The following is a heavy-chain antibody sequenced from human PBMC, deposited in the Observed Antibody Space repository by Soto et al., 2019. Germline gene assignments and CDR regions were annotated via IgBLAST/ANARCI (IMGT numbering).Heavy chain of an antibody. Sequence: EVQLVESGGGLVKPGGSLRLSCAASGFTFSSYSMNWVRQAPGKGLEWVSFISSSSSYIYYADSVKGRFTISRDNAKNSLYLQMNCLRAEDTAVYYCARDEYSSGWSFDHWGQGILVTVSS. V-gene: IGHV3-21*01. CDR3: ARDEYSSGWSFDH. CDR2: ISSSSSYI. D-gene: IGHD6-19*01. CDR1: GFTFSSYS. J-gene: IGHJ4*02.